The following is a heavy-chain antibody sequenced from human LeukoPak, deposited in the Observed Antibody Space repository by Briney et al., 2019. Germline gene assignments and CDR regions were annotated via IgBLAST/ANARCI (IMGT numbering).Heavy chain of an antibody. J-gene: IGHJ3*02. D-gene: IGHD3-22*01. CDR2: ISSSGSTI. V-gene: IGHV3-11*04. CDR1: GGSISSSSYY. Sequence: LSLTCTVSGGSISSSSYYWGWIRQPPGKGLEWVSYISSSGSTIYYADSVKGRFTISRDNAKNSLYLQMNSLRAEDTAVYYCAARDPYDSSGREDAFDIWGQGTMVTVSS. CDR3: AARDPYDSSGREDAFDI.